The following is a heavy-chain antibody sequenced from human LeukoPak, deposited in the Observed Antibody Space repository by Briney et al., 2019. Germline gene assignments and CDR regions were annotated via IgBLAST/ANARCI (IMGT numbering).Heavy chain of an antibody. D-gene: IGHD2-15*01. CDR1: GGSISSSC. CDR2: IYSSGTT. CDR3: ASSSVVTATRTALDP. V-gene: IGHV4-59*08. J-gene: IGHJ2*01. Sequence: SETLSLTCTVSGGSISSSCWTWIRQPPGKGLEWIGYIYSSGTTNYNPSLKSRVSISIDTSKDHFSLKLSSVTAADTAVYYCASSSVVTATRTALDPWGRGTLVTVSS.